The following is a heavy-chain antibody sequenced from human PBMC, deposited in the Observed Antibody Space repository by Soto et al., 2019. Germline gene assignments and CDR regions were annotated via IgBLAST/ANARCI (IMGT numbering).Heavy chain of an antibody. CDR2: IYSGGST. J-gene: IGHJ4*02. Sequence: EVQLVESGGGLIQPGGSLRLSCAASGFTVSSNYMSWVRQAPGKGLEWVSVIYSGGSTYYTDSVKGRFTISRDNSKNTLYLQMNSLRAEDTAVYYCARDSPSRCLDYWGQGTLVTVSS. V-gene: IGHV3-53*01. D-gene: IGHD4-17*01. CDR1: GFTVSSNY. CDR3: ARDSPSRCLDY.